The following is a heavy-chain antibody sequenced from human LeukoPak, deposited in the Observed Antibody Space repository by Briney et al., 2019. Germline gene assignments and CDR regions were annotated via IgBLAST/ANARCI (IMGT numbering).Heavy chain of an antibody. CDR2: ISSSGSTI. Sequence: GGSLRLSCAASGFTLSDYYMSWIRQAPGKGLEWVSYISSSGSTIYYADSVKGRFTISRDNAKNSLYLQMNSLRAEDTAVYYCARDPFYCSSTSCYSYFDYWGQGTLVTVSS. CDR3: ARDPFYCSSTSCYSYFDY. D-gene: IGHD2-2*02. V-gene: IGHV3-11*04. CDR1: GFTLSDYY. J-gene: IGHJ4*02.